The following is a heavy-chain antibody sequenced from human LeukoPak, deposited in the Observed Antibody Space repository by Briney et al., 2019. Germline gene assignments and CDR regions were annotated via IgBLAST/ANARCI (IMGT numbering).Heavy chain of an antibody. CDR1: GYTFTSYY. CDR3: AREDDPSPYFDY. Sequence: ASVKVSCKASGYTFTSYYMHWVRQAPGQGLEWMGIINPSGGSTSYAQKLQGRVTMTTDTSTSTAYMELRSLRSDDTAVYYCAREDDPSPYFDYWGQGTLVTVSS. J-gene: IGHJ4*02. CDR2: INPSGGST. V-gene: IGHV1-46*01.